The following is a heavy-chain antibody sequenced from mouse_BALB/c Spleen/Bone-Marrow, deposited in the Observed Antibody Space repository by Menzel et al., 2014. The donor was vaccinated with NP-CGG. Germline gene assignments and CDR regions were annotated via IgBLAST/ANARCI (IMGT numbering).Heavy chain of an antibody. J-gene: IGHJ2*01. CDR1: GFTFSSYY. V-gene: IGHV5-6-2*01. CDR2: INSNGGST. D-gene: IGHD4-1*01. Sequence: EVHLVESGGGLVKLGGSLKLSCAASGFTFSSYYMSWVRQTPEKRLELVAAINSNGGSTYYPDTVKGRFTISRDNAKNTLYPQMSSLKSEDTALYYCARRGWDGYFDYWGQGTTLTVSS. CDR3: ARRGWDGYFDY.